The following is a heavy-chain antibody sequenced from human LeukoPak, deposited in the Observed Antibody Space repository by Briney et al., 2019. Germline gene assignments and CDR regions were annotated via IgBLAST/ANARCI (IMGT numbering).Heavy chain of an antibody. CDR3: ASALELELRLLSY. J-gene: IGHJ4*02. D-gene: IGHD1-7*01. Sequence: GASVKVSCKASGYTFTSYDINWVRQAPGQGLEWMGRINPNSGGTNYAQKFQGRVTMTRDTSISTAYMELSRLRSDDTAVYYCASALELELRLLSYWGQGTLVTVSS. V-gene: IGHV1-2*06. CDR2: INPNSGGT. CDR1: GYTFTSYD.